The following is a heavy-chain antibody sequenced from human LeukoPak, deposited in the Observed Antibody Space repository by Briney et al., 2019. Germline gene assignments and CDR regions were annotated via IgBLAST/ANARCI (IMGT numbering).Heavy chain of an antibody. CDR1: GFTFSSYA. CDR2: ISYDGTNK. Sequence: AGGSLRLSCAASGFTFSSYAMHWVRQAPGKGLEWVAVISYDGTNKYYADSVKGRFTISRDNSKNTLYLQMNSLRAGDTAVYYCARGVVRVGIGMDVWGQGTTVTVSS. J-gene: IGHJ6*02. V-gene: IGHV3-30-3*01. D-gene: IGHD3-10*01. CDR3: ARGVVRVGIGMDV.